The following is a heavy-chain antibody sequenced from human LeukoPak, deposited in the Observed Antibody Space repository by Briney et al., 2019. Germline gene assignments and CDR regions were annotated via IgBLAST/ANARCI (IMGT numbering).Heavy chain of an antibody. V-gene: IGHV1-69*05. CDR2: IIPIFGTA. D-gene: IGHD3-10*01. J-gene: IGHJ4*02. CDR1: GGTFSSYA. Sequence: ASVEVSCKASGGTFSSYAISWVRQAPGQGLEWMGGIIPIFGTANYAQKFQGRVTITTDESTSTAYMELSSLRSEDTAVYYCATSSGGYIDYWGQGTLVTVSS. CDR3: ATSSGGYIDY.